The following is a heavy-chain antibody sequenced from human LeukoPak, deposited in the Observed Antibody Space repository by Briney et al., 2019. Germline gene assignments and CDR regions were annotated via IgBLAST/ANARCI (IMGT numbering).Heavy chain of an antibody. CDR2: INHSGST. CDR3: ARGALLWFGEPSPFDY. CDR1: GGSFSGYY. J-gene: IGHJ4*02. D-gene: IGHD3-10*01. Sequence: PSETLSLTCAVYGGSFSGYYWSWIRQPPGKGLEWIGEINHSGSTNYNPSLKSRVTISVDTSKNQFSLKLSSVTAADTAVYYCARGALLWFGEPSPFDYWGQGTLVTVSS. V-gene: IGHV4-34*01.